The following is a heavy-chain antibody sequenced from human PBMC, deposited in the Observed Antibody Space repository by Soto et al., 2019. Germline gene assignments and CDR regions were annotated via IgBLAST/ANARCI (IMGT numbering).Heavy chain of an antibody. V-gene: IGHV3-73*02. CDR3: ARGQGAAIGDYYYHGMDV. CDR2: IRSRANNFAT. J-gene: IGHJ6*02. D-gene: IGHD2-2*02. Sequence: EVQLVESGGGLDQRGGSLKLSCAASGFIFSGSAIHWVRQASGKGLEWVGRIRSRANNFATSSAASAKGRFTFSRDDSKNTAYLQMNTLKPEDTAVYYCARGQGAAIGDYYYHGMDVWGQGTTVTVSS. CDR1: GFIFSGSA.